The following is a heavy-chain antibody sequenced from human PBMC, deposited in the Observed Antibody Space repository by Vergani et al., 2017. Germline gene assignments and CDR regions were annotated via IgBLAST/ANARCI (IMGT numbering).Heavy chain of an antibody. D-gene: IGHD6-6*01. CDR3: ARGGVRSIAARRFDY. CDR1: GGSFSGYY. J-gene: IGHJ4*02. CDR2: INHSGST. V-gene: IGHV4-34*01. Sequence: QVQLQQWGAGLLKPSETLSLTCAVYGGSFSGYYWSWIRRPPGKGLEWIGEINHSGSTNYNPSLKSRVTISVDTSKNQFSLKLSSVTAADTAVYYCARGGVRSIAARRFDYWGQGTLVTVSS.